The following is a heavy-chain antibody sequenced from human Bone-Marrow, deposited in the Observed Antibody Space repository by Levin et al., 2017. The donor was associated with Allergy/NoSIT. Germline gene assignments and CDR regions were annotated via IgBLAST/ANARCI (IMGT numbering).Heavy chain of an antibody. CDR2: INYRGVT. V-gene: IGHV4-61*01. D-gene: IGHD5/OR15-5a*01. Sequence: SETLSLTCSVSGGSVSSGTYYWSWIRRPPGKGLEWIGYINYRGVTKYNPSLKSRVTISVDTSKNAFSLKVTSVTAEDTAVYYCARNRIIVSGGNDYYYGMDGWGQGTTVTVSS. J-gene: IGHJ6*02. CDR1: GGSVSSGTYY. CDR3: ARNRIIVSGGNDYYYGMDG.